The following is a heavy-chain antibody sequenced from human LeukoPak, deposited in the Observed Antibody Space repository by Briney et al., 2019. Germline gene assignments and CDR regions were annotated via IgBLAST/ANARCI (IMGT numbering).Heavy chain of an antibody. CDR3: AKDDGSGGLLWFGHYFDY. D-gene: IGHD3-10*01. J-gene: IGHJ4*02. Sequence: GGSLRLSCTASGFTFSSYAMSWVRQAPGKGLEWVSAISGSGGSTYYADSVKGRFTISRDNSKNTLYLQMNSLRAEDTAVYYCAKDDGSGGLLWFGHYFDYWGQGTLVTVSS. CDR2: ISGSGGST. CDR1: GFTFSSYA. V-gene: IGHV3-23*01.